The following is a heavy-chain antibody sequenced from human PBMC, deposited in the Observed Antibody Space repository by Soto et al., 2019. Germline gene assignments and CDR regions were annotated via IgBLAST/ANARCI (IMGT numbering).Heavy chain of an antibody. Sequence: QVQLQESGPGLVEPSQTLSLTCSVSGGSISSGDYYWSWIRQPPGKGLEWIGYMFYVGATYYNPSLNSRGTISLDTSKYQFSLKLSSVTVSDTAVYHCARVVRFCSRPSCRGRNGFAAWGQGTLVTVTS. D-gene: IGHD2-2*01. CDR3: ARVVRFCSRPSCRGRNGFAA. V-gene: IGHV4-30-4*01. CDR2: MFYVGAT. CDR1: GGSISSGDYY. J-gene: IGHJ5*02.